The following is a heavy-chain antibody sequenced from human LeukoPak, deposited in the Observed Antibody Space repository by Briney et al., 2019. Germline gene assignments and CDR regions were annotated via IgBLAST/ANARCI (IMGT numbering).Heavy chain of an antibody. CDR1: GYSFSDYE. CDR2: IYSGGST. J-gene: IGHJ4*02. CDR3: ARAAMVRGVDYFDY. D-gene: IGHD3-10*01. V-gene: IGHV3-66*01. Sequence: GGSLRLSCAASGYSFSDYEMNWVRQAPGKGLEWVSVIYSGGSTYYADSVKGRFTISRDNSKNTLYLQMNSLRAEVTAVYYCARAAMVRGVDYFDYWGQGTVAAVSS.